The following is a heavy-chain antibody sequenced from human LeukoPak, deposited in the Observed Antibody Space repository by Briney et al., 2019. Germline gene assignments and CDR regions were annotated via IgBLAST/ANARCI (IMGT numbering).Heavy chain of an antibody. J-gene: IGHJ5*02. CDR2: TIPIFGTA. Sequence: SVKVSCKASGGTFSIYAISWVRHGPGQGHEWMGGTIPIFGTANYAQEYQGRVPITADESNSTAYMELVSMRSEDTDVDYCCSTKLNGGYDRSPWGQGTLVTVSS. V-gene: IGHV1-69*01. CDR3: CSTKLNGGYDRSP. CDR1: GGTFSIYA. D-gene: IGHD5-12*01.